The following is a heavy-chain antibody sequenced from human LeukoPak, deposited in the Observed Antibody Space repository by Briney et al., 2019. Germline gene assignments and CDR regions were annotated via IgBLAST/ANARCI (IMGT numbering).Heavy chain of an antibody. Sequence: SETLSLTCAVYGGSFSGYYWSWIRQPPGKGLEWIGEINHSGSTNYNPSLKSRVTISVDTSKNQFSLKLSSVTAADTAVYYCARGHSSSGWFGYWGQGTLVTVSS. CDR1: GGSFSGYY. J-gene: IGHJ4*02. CDR3: ARGHSSSGWFGY. D-gene: IGHD6-19*01. V-gene: IGHV4-34*01. CDR2: INHSGST.